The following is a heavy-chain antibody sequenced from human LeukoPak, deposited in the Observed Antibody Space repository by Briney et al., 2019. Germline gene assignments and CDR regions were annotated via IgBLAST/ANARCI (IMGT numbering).Heavy chain of an antibody. CDR1: GFTFSGFW. V-gene: IGHV3-7*01. CDR2: IKQDGSAT. J-gene: IGHJ4*02. CDR3: ARDRGYSYGIDY. D-gene: IGHD5-18*01. Sequence: TGGSLRLSCEGSGFTFSGFWMTWVRQAPGKGLEWVAKIKQDGSATYYVESVKGRFTISRDNAKNSVYLQMDSLRAEDTAAYYCARDRGYSYGIDYWGQGTLVTVSS.